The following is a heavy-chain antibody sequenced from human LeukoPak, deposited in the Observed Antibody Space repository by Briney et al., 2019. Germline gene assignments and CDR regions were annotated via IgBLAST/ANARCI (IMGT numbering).Heavy chain of an antibody. V-gene: IGHV3-48*03. CDR1: EFTFSSYE. CDR3: ARTYGSGSYYT. Sequence: GGSLRLSCAASEFTFSSYEMNWVRQAPGKGLEWVSYISSSGSTIYHADSVKGRFTIPRDNAKNSLYLQMNSLRAEDTAVYYCARTYGSGSYYTWGQGTLVTVSS. J-gene: IGHJ5*02. CDR2: ISSSGSTI. D-gene: IGHD3-10*01.